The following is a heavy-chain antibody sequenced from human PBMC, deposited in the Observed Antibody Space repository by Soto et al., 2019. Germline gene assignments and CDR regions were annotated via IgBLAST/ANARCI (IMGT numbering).Heavy chain of an antibody. V-gene: IGHV3-7*03. CDR1: GFSFGAYW. J-gene: IGHJ5*02. CDR2: INKDGSDK. Sequence: GGSLRLSCVASGFSFGAYWMSWVRQAPGKGLERVANINKDGSDKYYVDSVKGRFTISRDNARKLLYLQMNSLRVEDTAVYYCVRALCGGDCYTGNWFDPWGQGTLVTVSS. CDR3: VRALCGGDCYTGNWFDP. D-gene: IGHD2-21*02.